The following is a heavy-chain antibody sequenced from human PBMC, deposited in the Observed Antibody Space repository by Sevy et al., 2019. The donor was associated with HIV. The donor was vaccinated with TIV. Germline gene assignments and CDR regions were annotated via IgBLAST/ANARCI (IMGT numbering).Heavy chain of an antibody. CDR1: GGSISSGGYY. D-gene: IGHD3-10*01. V-gene: IGHV4-31*03. CDR3: ARVGTYYYGSGSYYREN. J-gene: IGHJ4*02. Sequence: SETLSLTCTVSGGSISSGGYYWSWIRQHPGKGLEWIGYIYYSGSTYYNPSLKSRLTISVDTSKNQFSLKLSSVTAADTAVYYCARVGTYYYGSGSYYRENWGQGTLVTVSS. CDR2: IYYSGST.